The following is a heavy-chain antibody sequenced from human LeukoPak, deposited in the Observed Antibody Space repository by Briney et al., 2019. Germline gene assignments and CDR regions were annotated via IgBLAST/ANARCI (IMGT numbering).Heavy chain of an antibody. J-gene: IGHJ4*02. CDR1: GGSISSLY. CDR3: ARGGDISALLDY. V-gene: IGHV4-59*11. CDR2: IFQTETI. D-gene: IGHD3-22*01. Sequence: SETLSLTCTVSGGSISSLYWNWIRQPPGKGLEWIGYIFQTETINYNPSLKDRVTISGDMSKNQYSLRLTSVTAADTAVYYRARGGDISALLDYWGQGTLVTVSS.